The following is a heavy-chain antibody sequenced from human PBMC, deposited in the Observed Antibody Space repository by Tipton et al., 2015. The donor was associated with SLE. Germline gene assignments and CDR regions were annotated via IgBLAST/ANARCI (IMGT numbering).Heavy chain of an antibody. CDR1: GGSISSYY. V-gene: IGHV4-59*01. CDR2: IYYSGST. Sequence: TLSLTCTVSGGSISSYYWSWIRQPPGKGLEWIGYIYYSGSTNYNPSLKSRVTISVDTSKNQFSLKLSSVTAADTAVYYCAGVGSGWYTSAFDIWGQGTMVTVSS. J-gene: IGHJ3*02. CDR3: AGVGSGWYTSAFDI. D-gene: IGHD6-19*01.